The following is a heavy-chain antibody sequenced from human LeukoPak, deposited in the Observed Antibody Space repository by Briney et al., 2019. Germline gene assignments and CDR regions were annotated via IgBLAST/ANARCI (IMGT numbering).Heavy chain of an antibody. Sequence: SETLSLTCTVSGGSISTYYWSWIRQPPGKELEWIGYIYHSGSTKYNPSLKSRVTISVDTSKNQFSLKLSSVTAADTAVYYCARGSPTYYDFWSGYFPIYYFDYWGQGTLVTVSS. V-gene: IGHV4-59*12. CDR2: IYHSGST. CDR1: GGSISTYY. D-gene: IGHD3-3*01. J-gene: IGHJ4*02. CDR3: ARGSPTYYDFWSGYFPIYYFDY.